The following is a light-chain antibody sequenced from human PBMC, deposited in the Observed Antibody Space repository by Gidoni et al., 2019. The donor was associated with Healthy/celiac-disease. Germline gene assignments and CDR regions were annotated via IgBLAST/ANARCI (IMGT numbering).Light chain of an antibody. V-gene: IGKV3-11*01. CDR2: DAS. J-gene: IGKJ5*01. Sequence: EIVFTQSPATLSLSPGERATRSCRASQSVSSYLAWDQQKPGQDPRLLIYDASNRATGIPARFSGSGSGTDFTLTISSLEPEDFAVYYCQQRSNWPPITFGQGTRLEIK. CDR1: QSVSSY. CDR3: QQRSNWPPIT.